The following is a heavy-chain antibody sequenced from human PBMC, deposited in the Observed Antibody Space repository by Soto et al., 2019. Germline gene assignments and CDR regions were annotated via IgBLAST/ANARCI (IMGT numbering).Heavy chain of an antibody. CDR3: ARASGSYSYYFDY. V-gene: IGHV3-74*01. Sequence: GGSLRLSCAASGFTFSSYWMHWVRQAPGKGLVWVSRINSDGSSTTYADSVKGRFTISRDNAKNTLYLQMNSLRAEDTAVYYCARASGSYSYYFDYWGQGTLVTVS. CDR1: GFTFSSYW. J-gene: IGHJ4*02. CDR2: INSDGSST. D-gene: IGHD3-10*01.